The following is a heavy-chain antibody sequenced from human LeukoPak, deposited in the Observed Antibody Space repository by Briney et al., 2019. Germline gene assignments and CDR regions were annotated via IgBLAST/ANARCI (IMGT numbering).Heavy chain of an antibody. CDR3: ARGKGHDTSSTDY. CDR2: VSGCGGSA. Sequence: PGGPLRLSCAASGFTFRSNAMSWLAQSPGKALEWVSTVSGCGGSAYHADSVKGRFTISRDNSKNTLYLQMNSLRAEDTAVYYCARGKGHDTSSTDYWGQGTLVTVSS. D-gene: IGHD3-10*01. CDR1: GFTFRSNA. V-gene: IGHV3-23*01. J-gene: IGHJ4*02.